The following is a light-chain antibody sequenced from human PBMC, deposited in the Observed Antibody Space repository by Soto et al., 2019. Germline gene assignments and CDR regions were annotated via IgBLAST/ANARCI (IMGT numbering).Light chain of an antibody. CDR1: QRISTW. CDR3: QQLNSYLIT. CDR2: AAS. J-gene: IGKJ5*01. V-gene: IGKV1-5*01. Sequence: DIQMTQSPSTLSASVGDGVTITCRASQRISTWLAWYQQKPGKAPKLLIYAASTLQTGVPSRFSGSGSGTEFTLTISSLQPEDFATYYCQQLNSYLITFGQGTRLEIK.